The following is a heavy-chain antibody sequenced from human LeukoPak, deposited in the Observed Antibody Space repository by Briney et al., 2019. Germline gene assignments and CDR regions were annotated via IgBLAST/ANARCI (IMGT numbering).Heavy chain of an antibody. J-gene: IGHJ6*03. V-gene: IGHV4-4*02. CDR3: ARDMYYYDSSGYQNYYYYYMDV. Sequence: PSETLSLTCAVSGGSISSSNWWSWVRQPPGKGLEWIGEIYHSGSTNYNPSLKSRVTISVDKSKNQFSLKLSSVTAADTAVYYCARDMYYYDSSGYQNYYYYYMDVWGKGTTVTVSS. CDR2: IYHSGST. CDR1: GGSISSSNW. D-gene: IGHD3-22*01.